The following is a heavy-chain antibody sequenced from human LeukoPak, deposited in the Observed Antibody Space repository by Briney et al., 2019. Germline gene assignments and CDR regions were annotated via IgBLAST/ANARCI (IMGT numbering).Heavy chain of an antibody. V-gene: IGHV1-18*01. D-gene: IGHD3-10*01. Sequence: ASVKVSYKASGYTFTSYGISWVRQAPGQGLEWMGWISAYNGNTNYAQKLQGGVTMTTDTSTSTAYMELRSLRSDDTAVYYCARGVDYYGSGSYHNWFDPWGQGTLVTVSS. CDR3: ARGVDYYGSGSYHNWFDP. CDR2: ISAYNGNT. CDR1: GYTFTSYG. J-gene: IGHJ5*02.